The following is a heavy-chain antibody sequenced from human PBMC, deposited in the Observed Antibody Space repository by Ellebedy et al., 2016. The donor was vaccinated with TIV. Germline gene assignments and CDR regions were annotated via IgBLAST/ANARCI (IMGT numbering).Heavy chain of an antibody. D-gene: IGHD6-19*01. V-gene: IGHV1-2*02. Sequence: ASVKVSCKTSGYVFTAYYIHWVRQAPGQGLEWMGWINPDSGGTNFAQKFQGRVTLTRDTSVSTAYMELSRLESDDTAVCYCARVRRGSSGMDVWGQGTAVTVSS. CDR2: INPDSGGT. CDR3: ARVRRGSSGMDV. CDR1: GYVFTAYY. J-gene: IGHJ6*02.